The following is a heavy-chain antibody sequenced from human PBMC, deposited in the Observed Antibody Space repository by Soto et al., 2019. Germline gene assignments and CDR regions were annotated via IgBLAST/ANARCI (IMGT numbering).Heavy chain of an antibody. CDR3: ATTPGGAAY. J-gene: IGHJ4*02. Sequence: QVHLVESGGGVVQPGRSLRLSCAASGFTFSTYTMHWVRQAPGKGLEWVAEISYNGKYEYYADSVKGRFTISRDNSKSTLYLQMNSLTPEDTAVYYCATTPGGAAYWGQGTLVTVSS. D-gene: IGHD2-15*01. CDR2: ISYNGKYE. V-gene: IGHV3-30*04. CDR1: GFTFSTYT.